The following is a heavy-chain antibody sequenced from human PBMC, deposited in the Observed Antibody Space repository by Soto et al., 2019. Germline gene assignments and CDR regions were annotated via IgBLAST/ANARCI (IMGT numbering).Heavy chain of an antibody. CDR1: GGSISSSSYY. CDR3: ARRSASSWRYYYMDV. Sequence: PSETRSLTCTVSGGSISSSSYYWGWIRQPPGKGLEWIGSIYYSGSTYYNPSLKSRVTISVDTSKNQFSLKLSSVIAAYPAVYYCARRSASSWRYYYMDVWGKGSTVTVSS. CDR2: IYYSGST. D-gene: IGHD2-2*01. J-gene: IGHJ6*03. V-gene: IGHV4-39*01.